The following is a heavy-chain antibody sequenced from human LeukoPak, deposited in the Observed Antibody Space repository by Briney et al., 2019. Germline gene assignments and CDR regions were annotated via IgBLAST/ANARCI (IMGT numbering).Heavy chain of an antibody. V-gene: IGHV3-7*01. CDR2: INQHGSEK. J-gene: IGHJ3*02. CDR1: GFTFRGYW. Sequence: GGSLRLSCTASGFTFRGYWMSWVRQAPGKGLEWVANINQHGSEKYYVDSVKGRLTISRDNAKNSLFLQLNSLRAEDTAVYYCARNVDAFDIWGQGTMVTVSS. CDR3: ARNVDAFDI.